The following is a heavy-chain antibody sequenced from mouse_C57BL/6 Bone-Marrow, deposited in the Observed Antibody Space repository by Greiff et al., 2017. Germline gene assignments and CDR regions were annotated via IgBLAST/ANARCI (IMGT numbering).Heavy chain of an antibody. V-gene: IGHV5-17*01. D-gene: IGHD2-12*01. J-gene: IGHJ3*01. CDR2: ISSGSSTI. CDR3: ARHDSAWFAY. CDR1: GFTFSDYG. Sequence: VQLKESGGGLVKPGGSLKLSCAASGFTFSDYGMHWVRQAPEKGLEWVAYISSGSSTIYYADTVKGRFTISRDNAKNTLFLQMTSLRSEETAMYYFARHDSAWFAYGGQGTLVTVSA.